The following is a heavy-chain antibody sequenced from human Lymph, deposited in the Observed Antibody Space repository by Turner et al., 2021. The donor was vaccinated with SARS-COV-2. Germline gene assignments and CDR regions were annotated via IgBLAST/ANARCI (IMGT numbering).Heavy chain of an antibody. D-gene: IGHD2-8*01. V-gene: IGHV4-30-4*01. CDR1: GGSISSGDYY. CDR3: ARVVVLRRAYFEY. Sequence: QVQLQESGPGLVKPTQTLSLTCPVSGGSISSGDYYWGWIRQPPGKGLEWIGYSYYRGRTFNNPALKRRVTISVDTSKNQLSLKLSSGTAADTAVYYCARVVVLRRAYFEYWGQGTRVTGSS. J-gene: IGHJ4*02. CDR2: SYYRGRT.